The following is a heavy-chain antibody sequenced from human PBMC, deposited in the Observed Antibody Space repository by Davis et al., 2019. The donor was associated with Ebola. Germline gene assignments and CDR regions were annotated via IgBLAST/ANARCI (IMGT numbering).Heavy chain of an antibody. CDR1: GGSISSSSYY. CDR3: ARQRGRYCSSTSCYPNWFDP. D-gene: IGHD2-2*01. Sequence: PSETLSLTCTVSGGSISSSSYYWGWIRQPPGKGLEWIGSIYYSGSTYYNPSLKSRVTISVDTSKNQFSLKLSSVTAADTAVYYCARQRGRYCSSTSCYPNWFDPWGQGTLVTVSS. V-gene: IGHV4-39*01. CDR2: IYYSGST. J-gene: IGHJ5*02.